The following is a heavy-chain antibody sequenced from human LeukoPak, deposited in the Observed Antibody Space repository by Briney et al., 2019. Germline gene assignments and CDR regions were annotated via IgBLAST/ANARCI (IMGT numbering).Heavy chain of an antibody. CDR2: ISGSGGST. D-gene: IGHD4-17*01. CDR1: GFTFSSYA. V-gene: IGHV3-23*01. J-gene: IGHJ6*03. CDR3: ARTVPLYYYMDV. Sequence: PGRSLRLSCAASGFTFSSYAMSCVRPAPGKGLEWVSAISGSGGSTYYADSVKGRFTISRDNSKNTVYLQMNSLGAKDTDVYYCARTVPLYYYMDVWGKGTTVTVSS.